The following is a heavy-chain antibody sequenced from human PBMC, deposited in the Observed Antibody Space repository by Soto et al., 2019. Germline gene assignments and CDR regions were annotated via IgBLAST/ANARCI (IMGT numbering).Heavy chain of an antibody. J-gene: IGHJ5*02. CDR1: GGSFSGYY. CDR3: ATCGSSGYYGSGSYSWFDP. V-gene: IGHV4-34*01. D-gene: IGHD3-10*01. Sequence: SETLSLTCAVYGGSFSGYYWSWIRQPPGKGLEWIGEINHSGSTNYNPSLKSRVTISVDTSKNQFSLKLSSVTAADTAVYYCATCGSSGYYGSGSYSWFDPWGQGTLVTVPQ. CDR2: INHSGST.